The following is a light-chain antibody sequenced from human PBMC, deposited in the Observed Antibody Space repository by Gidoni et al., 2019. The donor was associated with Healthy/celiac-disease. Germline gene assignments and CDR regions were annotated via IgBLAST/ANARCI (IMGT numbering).Light chain of an antibody. CDR3: QSYDSSLSGSV. CDR1: SSNIGAGYV. CDR2: GNS. Sequence: QSVLTQPPSASGAPGQRVTISCTGSSSNIGAGYVVHWYQQLPGTAPKPLIYGNSNRPSGVPDRFSGSKSGSSASLAITGLQAEDEADYYCQSYDSSLSGSVFGGGTKLTVL. J-gene: IGLJ3*02. V-gene: IGLV1-40*01.